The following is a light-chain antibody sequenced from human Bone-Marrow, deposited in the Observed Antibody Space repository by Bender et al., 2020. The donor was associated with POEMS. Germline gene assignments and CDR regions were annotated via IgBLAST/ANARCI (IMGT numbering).Light chain of an antibody. Sequence: QSALTQPPSASGSPGQSVTISCTGTSSDVGGYNFVSWYQQHPGKAPKLMIFEVDKRPSGVPDRFSGSKSGNTASLTVSGLQAEDEAEYYCSSCAGSCNFYVFGAGTKVTVL. CDR2: EVD. J-gene: IGLJ1*01. V-gene: IGLV2-8*01. CDR3: SSCAGSCNFYV. CDR1: SSDVGGYNF.